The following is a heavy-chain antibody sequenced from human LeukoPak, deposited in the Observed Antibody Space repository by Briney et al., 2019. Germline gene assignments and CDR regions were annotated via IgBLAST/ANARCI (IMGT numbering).Heavy chain of an antibody. CDR3: AREEYQVLLD. J-gene: IGHJ4*02. V-gene: IGHV3-30*02. CDR2: IRYDGSNK. D-gene: IGHD2-15*01. CDR1: GFTFSSYG. Sequence: PWGSLRHSCASCGFTFSSYGMHWVRQARGKGVEGVAFIRYDGSNKYYADSMTSRFTISRDNAKNSLYLQMNSLRVGDTAIYYCAREEYQVLLDWGQGILVTVAS.